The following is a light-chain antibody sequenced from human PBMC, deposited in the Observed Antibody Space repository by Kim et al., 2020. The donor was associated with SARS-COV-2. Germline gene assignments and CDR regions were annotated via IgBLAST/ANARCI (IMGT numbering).Light chain of an antibody. CDR1: GTNVSGYNY. CDR3: SSYAGSNNWV. Sequence: QSVPISCPGPGTNVSGYNYVSWYQQHPGKAPELMIYEVNTRPSGVPDRFSGSKSGNTASLTVSGLQAEDEADYYCSSYAGSNNWVFGGGTQLTVL. CDR2: EVN. J-gene: IGLJ2*01. V-gene: IGLV2-8*01.